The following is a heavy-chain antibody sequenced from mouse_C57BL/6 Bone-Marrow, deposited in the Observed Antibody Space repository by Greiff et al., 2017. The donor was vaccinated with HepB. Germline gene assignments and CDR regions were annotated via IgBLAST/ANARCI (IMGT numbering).Heavy chain of an antibody. CDR2: IYPGDGDT. D-gene: IGHD1-1*01. CDR3: ARGGYYGSSPCAY. CDR1: GYAFSSSW. J-gene: IGHJ3*01. Sequence: VQLQESGPELVKPGASVKISCKASGYAFSSSWMNWVKQRPGKGLEWIGRIYPGDGDTNYNGKFKGKATLTSDKSSSTAYMQLSSLTSEYSAVYCCARGGYYGSSPCAYWSQGTLVTVSA. V-gene: IGHV1-82*01.